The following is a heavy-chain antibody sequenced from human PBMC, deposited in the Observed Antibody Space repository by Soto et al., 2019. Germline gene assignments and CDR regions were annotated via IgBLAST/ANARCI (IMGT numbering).Heavy chain of an antibody. CDR1: GYTFTNYG. J-gene: IGHJ4*02. CDR3: ARVGGVKGYHYVAAFDS. D-gene: IGHD3-10*01. CDR2: ITGYNGNT. V-gene: IGHV1-18*01. Sequence: QVHLVQSGGEVKKPGASVKVSCRASGYTFTNYGVTWVRQAPGQGLEWMGWITGYNGNTNYAQKLRGRVTMTTDTATSTAYMELRSLRSDDTAVYYCARVGGVKGYHYVAAFDSWGQGTLVTVSS.